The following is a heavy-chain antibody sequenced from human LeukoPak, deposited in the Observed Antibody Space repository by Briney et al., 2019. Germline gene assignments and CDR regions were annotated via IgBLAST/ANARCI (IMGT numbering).Heavy chain of an antibody. CDR1: GFTFSSYG. J-gene: IGHJ4*02. Sequence: GGALRLSCAASGFTFSSYGMHWVRQAPGKGLEWVAIISYHGSDTYYGDSVKGRFTISRDNSKNTLYLEMNSLRAEDTAVYYCARPVLGNYYDSGGYVYWGQGTLVTVSS. CDR2: ISYHGSDT. V-gene: IGHV3-30*03. CDR3: ARPVLGNYYDSGGYVY. D-gene: IGHD3-22*01.